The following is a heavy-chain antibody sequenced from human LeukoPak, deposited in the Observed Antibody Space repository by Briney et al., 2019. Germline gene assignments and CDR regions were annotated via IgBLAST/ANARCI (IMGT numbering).Heavy chain of an antibody. J-gene: IGHJ4*02. CDR1: GFTFSSYA. CDR3: AKSRSSNSWSALNY. V-gene: IGHV3-23*01. CDR2: ISGSDSST. Sequence: GGSLRLSCAASGFTFSSYAMSWVRQTPGKGLEWVSVISGSDSSTYYADSVRGRFTISRDNSENALYLQMNSLRAEDTAVYYCAKSRSSNSWSALNYWGQGTLVTVSS. D-gene: IGHD6-13*01.